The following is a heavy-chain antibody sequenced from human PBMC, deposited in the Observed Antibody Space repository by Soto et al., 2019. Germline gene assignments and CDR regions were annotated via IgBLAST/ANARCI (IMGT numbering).Heavy chain of an antibody. V-gene: IGHV1-18*01. D-gene: IGHD1-26*01. CDR1: GYTFTSYG. J-gene: IGHJ4*02. CDR2: INPYNGNT. Sequence: ASVKVSCKASGYTFTSYGISWVRQAPGQGLEWMGWINPYNGNTKYAQKLQGRVTMTTDTSTSTAYMELRSLRSDDTAGYYGARAAAVGLFDYWGQGPLVTVSS. CDR3: ARAAAVGLFDY.